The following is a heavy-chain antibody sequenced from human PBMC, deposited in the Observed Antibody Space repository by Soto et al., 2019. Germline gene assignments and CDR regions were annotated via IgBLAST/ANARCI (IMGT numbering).Heavy chain of an antibody. CDR2: IYWDDDK. V-gene: IGHV2-5*02. CDR3: AHWDVDTAMVTTGY. D-gene: IGHD5-18*01. Sequence: QITLKESGPTLVKPTQTLTLTCTFSGFSLSTSGVGVGWIRQPPGKALEWLALIYWDDDKRYSPSLKSRPTITKDTSKNQVVLTMTNMDPVDTATYYCAHWDVDTAMVTTGYWGQGTLVTVSS. J-gene: IGHJ4*02. CDR1: GFSLSTSGVG.